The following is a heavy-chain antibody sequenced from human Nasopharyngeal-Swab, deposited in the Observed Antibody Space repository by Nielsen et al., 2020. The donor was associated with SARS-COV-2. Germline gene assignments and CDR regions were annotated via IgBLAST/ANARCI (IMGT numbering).Heavy chain of an antibody. V-gene: IGHV1-46*01. CDR2: INPSGGRT. D-gene: IGHD3-10*01. J-gene: IGHJ3*02. CDR1: GYTFTHYY. CDR3: ARGYYTSGTFYNDAFDI. Sequence: VSVKVSCKASGYTFTHYYIHWVRQAPGQGLEWMGFINPSGGRTDYAQKFQGRLTMTRDTSTNKVYMDLSSLRSEDTAIYYCARGYYTSGTFYNDAFDIWGPGTGVTVSS.